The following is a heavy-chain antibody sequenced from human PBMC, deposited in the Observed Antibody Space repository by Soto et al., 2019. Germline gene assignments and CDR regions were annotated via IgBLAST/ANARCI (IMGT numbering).Heavy chain of an antibody. CDR2: IYYSGST. D-gene: IGHD1-1*01. V-gene: IGHV4-31*03. Sequence: SETLSLTCTVSGGSISSGDYYWSWIRQHPGKGLEWIGYIYYSGSTYYNPSLSGRVTMSVDTSKNQFSLKLTSLTAADTAVYYCEGSTQATGTTPPGYWGQGTLVTVS. J-gene: IGHJ4*02. CDR3: EGSTQATGTTPPGY. CDR1: GGSISSGDYY.